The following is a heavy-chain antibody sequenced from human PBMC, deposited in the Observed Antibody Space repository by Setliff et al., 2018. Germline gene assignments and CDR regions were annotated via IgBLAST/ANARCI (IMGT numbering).Heavy chain of an antibody. D-gene: IGHD3-22*01. V-gene: IGHV3-7*01. Sequence: GGSLRLSCVVSGFSFSRHWMSWVRQAPGKGLEWVADIKQDGSTKYYLDSVKGRFTISRDNAKRSLYQQMNGLRADDTGVYYCVRDDADNYDAFDNWGQGTLVTVSS. CDR1: GFSFSRHW. CDR3: VRDDADNYDAFDN. CDR2: IKQDGSTK. J-gene: IGHJ3*02.